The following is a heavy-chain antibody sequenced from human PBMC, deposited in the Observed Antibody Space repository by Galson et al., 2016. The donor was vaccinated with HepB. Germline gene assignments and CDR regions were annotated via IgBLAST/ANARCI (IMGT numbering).Heavy chain of an antibody. CDR1: GDSISSDGFY. Sequence: TLSLTCSVSGDSISSDGFYWSWIRQHPGKGLEWIGYIYYSVTTYYNPSLQSRVSISIDTSKNQFSLKLSSVTAADTAVYYCARGADYGDPRGAFDIWGQGTMVTVSS. D-gene: IGHD4-17*01. CDR2: IYYSVTT. V-gene: IGHV4-31*03. J-gene: IGHJ3*02. CDR3: ARGADYGDPRGAFDI.